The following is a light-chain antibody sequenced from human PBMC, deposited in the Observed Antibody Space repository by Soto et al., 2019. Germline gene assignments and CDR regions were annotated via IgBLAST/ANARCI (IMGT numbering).Light chain of an antibody. Sequence: EIVLTQSPAPLSLSPGERATLSCRASQSVSSYLAWYQQKPGQAPRLLIYDASNRATGIPARFSGSGSGTDFTLTISSLEPEDFAVYYCQQRSNWPLTLGGGTKVDIK. V-gene: IGKV3-11*01. CDR3: QQRSNWPLT. CDR2: DAS. CDR1: QSVSSY. J-gene: IGKJ4*01.